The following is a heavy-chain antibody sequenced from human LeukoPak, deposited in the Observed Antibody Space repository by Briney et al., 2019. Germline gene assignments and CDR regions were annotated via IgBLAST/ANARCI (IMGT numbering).Heavy chain of an antibody. D-gene: IGHD6-19*01. CDR3: ARQGQWLVPAHGGN. V-gene: IGHV4-39*01. CDR1: GGSISSSSYY. J-gene: IGHJ4*02. Sequence: SETLSPTCTVSGGSISSSSYYWGWIRQPPGKGLEWIGSIYYSGSTYYNPSLKSRVTISVDTSKNQFSLKLSSVTAADTAVYYCARQGQWLVPAHGGNWGQGTLVTVSS. CDR2: IYYSGST.